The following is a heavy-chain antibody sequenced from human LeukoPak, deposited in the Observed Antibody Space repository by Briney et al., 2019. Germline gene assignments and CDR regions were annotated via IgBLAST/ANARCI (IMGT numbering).Heavy chain of an antibody. D-gene: IGHD6-19*01. V-gene: IGHV4-28*01. CDR1: GYSISSNNW. Sequence: PSETLSLTCAVSGYSISSNNWWAWIRQPPGKGLEWIGYIYYSGSTYYNPYNPSLTSRVAMSVDTSKNQFSLKLDSVTEIDTAMYYCARNQAVAANRGAFDIWGQGTMVTVSS. J-gene: IGHJ3*02. CDR3: ARNQAVAANRGAFDI. CDR2: IYYSGST.